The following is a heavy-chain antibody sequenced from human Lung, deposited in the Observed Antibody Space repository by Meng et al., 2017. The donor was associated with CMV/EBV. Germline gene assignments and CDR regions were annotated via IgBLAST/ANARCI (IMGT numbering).Heavy chain of an antibody. CDR3: ARGKRKGGNFPFVHYDMDV. CDR2: IGGSGASK. CDR1: GFTFCDYE. J-gene: IGHJ6*02. Sequence: SCAASGFTFCDYEMYWVRQAPGKGLEWISYIGGSGASKYYAESVKGRFTMSRDNVDDSLYLQMNSLSPDDTSTYYCARGKRKGGNFPFVHYDMDVWXQGNXVTVSS. D-gene: IGHD4-23*01. V-gene: IGHV3-48*03.